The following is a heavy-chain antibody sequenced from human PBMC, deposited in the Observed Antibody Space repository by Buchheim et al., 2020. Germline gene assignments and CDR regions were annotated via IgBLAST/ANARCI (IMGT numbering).Heavy chain of an antibody. V-gene: IGHV3-30-3*01. CDR3: ARSHCSSTSCYRYYGMDV. CDR2: ISYDGSNK. D-gene: IGHD2-2*01. Sequence: QVQLVESGGGVVQPGRSLRLSCAASGFTFSSYAMHWVRQAPGKGLEWVAVISYDGSNKYYADFVKGRFTISRDNSKNTLYLEMNRLRAEATAGYYCARSHCSSTSCYRYYGMDVWGQGTT. J-gene: IGHJ6*02. CDR1: GFTFSSYA.